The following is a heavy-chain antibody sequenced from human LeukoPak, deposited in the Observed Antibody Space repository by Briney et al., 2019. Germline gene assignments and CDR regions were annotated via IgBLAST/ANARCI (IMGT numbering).Heavy chain of an antibody. CDR2: ISGSGGTT. J-gene: IGHJ4*02. CDR1: GFTFINYV. V-gene: IGHV3-23*01. Sequence: GGSLRLSCAASGFTFINYVMTWVRQAPGKGLEWVSSISGSGGTTYYADSVKGRFTIYRDNSKNTMYLQMNSLRAEDTAVYYCAKRIQSAMAMGYWGQGTLVTVSS. D-gene: IGHD5-18*01. CDR3: AKRIQSAMAMGY.